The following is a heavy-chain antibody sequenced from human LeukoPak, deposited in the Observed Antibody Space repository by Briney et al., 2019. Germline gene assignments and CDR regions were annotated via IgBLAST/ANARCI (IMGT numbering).Heavy chain of an antibody. J-gene: IGHJ4*02. Sequence: ASVKVSCKVSGYTLTELSMHWVRQAPGKGLEWMGGFDPEDGEAIYAQKFQGRVTMTEDTSTDTAYMELSSLRSEDTAVYYCATYLGVHQNYFDYWGQGTLVTVSS. V-gene: IGHV1-24*01. CDR1: GYTLTELS. CDR3: ATYLGVHQNYFDY. D-gene: IGHD2/OR15-2a*01. CDR2: FDPEDGEA.